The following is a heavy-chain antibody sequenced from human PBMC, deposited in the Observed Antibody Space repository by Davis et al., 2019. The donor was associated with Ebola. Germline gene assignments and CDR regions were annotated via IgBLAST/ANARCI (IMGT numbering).Heavy chain of an antibody. CDR2: IWYDGSNK. J-gene: IGHJ1*01. CDR3: ARDFRREYYYDSSGYYEPEYFQH. V-gene: IGHV3-33*01. D-gene: IGHD3-22*01. CDR1: GFTFSSYG. Sequence: PGGSLRLSCAASGFTFSSYGMHWVRQAPGKGLEWVAVIWYDGSNKYYADSVKGRFTISRDNSKNTLYLQMNSLRAEDTAVYYCARDFRREYYYDSSGYYEPEYFQHWGQGTLVTVSS.